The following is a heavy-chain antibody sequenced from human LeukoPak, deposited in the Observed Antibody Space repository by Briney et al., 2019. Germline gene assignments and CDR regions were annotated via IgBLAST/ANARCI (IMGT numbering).Heavy chain of an antibody. V-gene: IGHV1-8*01. D-gene: IGHD2-2*01. CDR2: MNPNSGNT. CDR3: ARVSALYCSSTSCQTGYFDY. J-gene: IGHJ4*02. Sequence: ASVKVSCKASGYTFTSYDINWVRQATGQGLEWMGWMNPNSGNTGYAQKFQGRVTMTRNTSISTAYMELSSLRSEDTAVYYCARVSALYCSSTSCQTGYFDYWGQGTLVTVSS. CDR1: GYTFTSYD.